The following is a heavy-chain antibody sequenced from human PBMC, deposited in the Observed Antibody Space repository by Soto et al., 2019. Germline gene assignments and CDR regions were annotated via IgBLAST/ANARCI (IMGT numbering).Heavy chain of an antibody. Sequence: ASVKVSCKASGGTFSSYAISWVRQAPGQGLEWMGGIIPIFGTANYAQKFQGRVTITADESTSTAYMELSSLRSEDTAVYYCARGRGGWELLGWFDPRGQGTLVTVSS. CDR1: GGTFSSYA. D-gene: IGHD1-26*01. J-gene: IGHJ5*02. CDR2: IIPIFGTA. CDR3: ARGRGGWELLGWFDP. V-gene: IGHV1-69*13.